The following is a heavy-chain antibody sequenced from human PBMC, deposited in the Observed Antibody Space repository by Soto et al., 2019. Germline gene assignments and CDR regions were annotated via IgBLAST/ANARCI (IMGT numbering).Heavy chain of an antibody. CDR2: IYYSGST. CDR1: GGSISSGGYY. D-gene: IGHD3-10*01. CDR3: AGDYGSGSYRFDY. J-gene: IGHJ4*02. Sequence: SETLSLTCTVSGGSISSGGYYWSWIRQHPGKGLEWIGYIYYSGSTYYNPSLKSRVTISVDTSENQFSLKLSSVTAADTAVYYCAGDYGSGSYRFDYWGQGALVTVSS. V-gene: IGHV4-31*03.